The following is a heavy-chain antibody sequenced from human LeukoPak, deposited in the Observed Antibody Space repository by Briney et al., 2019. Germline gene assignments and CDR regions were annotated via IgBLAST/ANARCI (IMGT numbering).Heavy chain of an antibody. V-gene: IGHV1-18*01. CDR1: GYTFTSYG. Sequence: ASVKVSCKASGYTFTSYGISWVRQAPGQGGEGMGWISAYNGNTNYAQKLQGGVTMTTDTSTSTAYMELRSLRSDDTAVYYCARDRTPGYSSSWYGVPFDYWGQGTLVTVSS. J-gene: IGHJ4*02. CDR3: ARDRTPGYSSSWYGVPFDY. CDR2: ISAYNGNT. D-gene: IGHD6-13*01.